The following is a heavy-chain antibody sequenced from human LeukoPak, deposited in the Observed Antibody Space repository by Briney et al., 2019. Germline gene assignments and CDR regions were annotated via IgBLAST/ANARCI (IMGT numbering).Heavy chain of an antibody. CDR1: GGSISDYY. V-gene: IGHV4-4*07. Sequence: NPSETLSLTCTGSGGSISDYYWNWIRQPAGKGLEWIGRIYASGSTNYNPSLRSRVTISVDKSKNQFSLKLTSATAADTAVYYCARSYLGGTYYDWFDPWGQGTLVTVSS. D-gene: IGHD1-26*01. CDR3: ARSYLGGTYYDWFDP. J-gene: IGHJ5*02. CDR2: IYASGST.